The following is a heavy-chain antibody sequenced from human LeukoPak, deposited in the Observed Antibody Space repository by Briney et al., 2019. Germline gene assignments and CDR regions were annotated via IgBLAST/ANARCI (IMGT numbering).Heavy chain of an antibody. V-gene: IGHV3-66*02. J-gene: IGHJ4*02. CDR1: GFTVSSNY. CDR2: IYSGGST. Sequence: GGSLRLSCAASGFTVSSNYMSWVRQAPGKGLEWVSVIYSGGSTYYADSVKGRFTISRDNSKNTLYLQMNSLRAEDTAVYYCARDQSRWGGSGSWGQGTLVTVSS. D-gene: IGHD3-10*01. CDR3: ARDQSRWGGSGS.